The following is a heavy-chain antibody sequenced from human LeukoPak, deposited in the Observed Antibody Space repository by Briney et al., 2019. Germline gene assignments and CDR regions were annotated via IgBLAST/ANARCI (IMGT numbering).Heavy chain of an antibody. CDR2: IKQDGSET. CDR1: GFTFSDYW. CDR3: TQIEWERWRG. J-gene: IGHJ4*02. V-gene: IGHV3-7*01. Sequence: GGSLSLSCAASGFTFSDYWMNWVRQAPGKGLEWVANIKQDGSETHYVDSVKGRFTISRDNTKESLYLQMNSLRAEDTAVYYCTQIEWERWRGWGQGTLVTVSS. D-gene: IGHD1-26*01.